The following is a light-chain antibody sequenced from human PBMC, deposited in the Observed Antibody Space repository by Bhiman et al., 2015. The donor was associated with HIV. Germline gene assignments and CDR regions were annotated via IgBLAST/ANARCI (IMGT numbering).Light chain of an antibody. Sequence: QSALTQPASVSGSPGQSITISCTGASSDVGSYDLVSWYQQHPGKVPKLMIYKISERPSGVSNRFSGSKSGNTASLTISGLQAEDEADYYCCSYTGSSTPWVFGGGTKLTVL. CDR2: KIS. V-gene: IGLV2-23*02. CDR1: SSDVGSYDL. J-gene: IGLJ3*02. CDR3: CSYTGSSTPWV.